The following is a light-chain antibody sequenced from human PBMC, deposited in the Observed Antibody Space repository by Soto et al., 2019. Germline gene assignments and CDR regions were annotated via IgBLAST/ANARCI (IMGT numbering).Light chain of an antibody. J-gene: IGKJ1*01. CDR1: QSVSSN. Sequence: EIVMTQSPATLSASPGERATLSCRASQSVSSNLAWYQQKAGQAPRLLIYDASTRATGIPARFSGSGSGTDFTLTISSLQSEDFAVYYCQQYNNWPWTFGQGTKVEIK. V-gene: IGKV3-15*01. CDR3: QQYNNWPWT. CDR2: DAS.